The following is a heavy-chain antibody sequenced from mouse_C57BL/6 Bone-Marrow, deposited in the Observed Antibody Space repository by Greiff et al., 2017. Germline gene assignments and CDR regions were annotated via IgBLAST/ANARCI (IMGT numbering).Heavy chain of an antibody. CDR2: IDPENGDT. J-gene: IGHJ3*01. V-gene: IGHV14-4*01. CDR3: TTYGSSFAWFAY. Sequence: VQLQQSGAELVRPGASVTLSCTASGFNIKDDYMHWVKQRPEQGLKWIGWIDPENGDTEYASKFKGKATITADTSSNPAYLQLSTLTSEDTAVYYCTTYGSSFAWFAYWGQGTLVTVSA. CDR1: GFNIKDDY. D-gene: IGHD1-1*01.